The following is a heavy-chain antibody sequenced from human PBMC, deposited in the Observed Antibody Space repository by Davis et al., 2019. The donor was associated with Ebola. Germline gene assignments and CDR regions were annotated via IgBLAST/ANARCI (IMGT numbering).Heavy chain of an antibody. CDR2: IHPGDSAT. V-gene: IGHV5-51*01. J-gene: IGHJ6*02. Sequence: GESLKIPCKGSGYSFTSYWIGSVRLLPGKVLERMGLIHPGDSATRYSPSFQGQVTISADKSISTAYLQWSSLKASDTAMYYCARQPIAARGFYGMDVWGQGTTVTVSS. CDR3: ARQPIAARGFYGMDV. CDR1: GYSFTSYW. D-gene: IGHD6-6*01.